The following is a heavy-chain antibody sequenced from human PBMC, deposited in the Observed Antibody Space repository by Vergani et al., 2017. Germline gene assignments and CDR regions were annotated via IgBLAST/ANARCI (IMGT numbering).Heavy chain of an antibody. Sequence: QVQLQESGPGLVKPSQTLSLTCTVSGGSISSGGFYWSWIRQHPGKGLEWIGYIYYSGSTYYNPSLKSRVTISGDTSKNQFSLNLSSVTAADTAVYYCARAQIAAAASWGGSMDVWGKGTTVTVSS. V-gene: IGHV4-31*03. J-gene: IGHJ6*03. CDR1: GGSISSGGFY. CDR2: IYYSGST. D-gene: IGHD6-13*01. CDR3: ARAQIAAAASWGGSMDV.